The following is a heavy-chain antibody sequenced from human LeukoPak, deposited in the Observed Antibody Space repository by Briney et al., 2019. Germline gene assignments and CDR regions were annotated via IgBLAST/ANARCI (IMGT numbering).Heavy chain of an antibody. Sequence: GGSLRLSCAASGFTVSSNYMSWVRQAPGKGLEWVSVSYSGGSSYYADSVKGRFTISRDNSKNTLYLQMNSLRAEDTAVYYCAKDFWKTNYYYMDVWGKGTTVTVSS. V-gene: IGHV3-53*05. CDR3: AKDFWKTNYYYMDV. CDR1: GFTVSSNY. CDR2: SYSGGSS. D-gene: IGHD3-3*01. J-gene: IGHJ6*03.